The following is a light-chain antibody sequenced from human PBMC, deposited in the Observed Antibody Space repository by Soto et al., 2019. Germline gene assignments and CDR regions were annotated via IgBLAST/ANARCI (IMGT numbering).Light chain of an antibody. V-gene: IGKV1-33*01. CDR2: DAS. CDR1: HAISTF. J-gene: IGKJ1*01. Sequence: DIQLTQTPSALSASVGERVTITCLACHAISTFLNWYQQKPGKAPNLLIYDASELQTGVPSRFSGSGSGTDFTFTINSLQPEDIATYYCQQNDNLRWTFGQGTKVDIK. CDR3: QQNDNLRWT.